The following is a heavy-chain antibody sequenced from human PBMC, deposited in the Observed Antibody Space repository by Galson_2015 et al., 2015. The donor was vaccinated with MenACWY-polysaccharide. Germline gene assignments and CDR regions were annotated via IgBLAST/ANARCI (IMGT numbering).Heavy chain of an antibody. CDR1: NGSITSYY. D-gene: IGHD7-27*01. J-gene: IGHJ2*01. CDR3: ARRSLGNWYFDL. Sequence: ETLSLTCTVSNGSITSYYWSWIRQPAGKRLEWIGRIHASGSTTYNPSFKCRVTMSVDMSKNQVSLRLTSVTAADTAVYHCARRSLGNWYFDLWGRGTLVTVSS. V-gene: IGHV4-4*07. CDR2: IHASGST.